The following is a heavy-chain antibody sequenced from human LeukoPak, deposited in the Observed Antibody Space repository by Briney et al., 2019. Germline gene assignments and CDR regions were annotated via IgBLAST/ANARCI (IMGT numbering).Heavy chain of an antibody. CDR1: GGSFSGYY. Sequence: PSETLSLTCAVYGGSFSGYYWSWIRQPPGKGLEWIGEITHGGSTNYNPSLKSRVTTSVDTSKNQFSLELNSVTAADTAVYYCARGGWHSSSWYFDYWGQGTLVTVSS. J-gene: IGHJ4*02. CDR3: ARGGWHSSSWYFDY. V-gene: IGHV4-34*01. CDR2: ITHGGST. D-gene: IGHD6-13*01.